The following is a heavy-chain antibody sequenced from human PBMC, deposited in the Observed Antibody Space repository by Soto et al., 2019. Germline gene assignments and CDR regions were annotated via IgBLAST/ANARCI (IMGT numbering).Heavy chain of an antibody. CDR1: GFTFDDYA. D-gene: IGHD3-3*01. J-gene: IGHJ3*02. V-gene: IGHV3-9*01. CDR3: VKKVTIFGVITHDAFDI. Sequence: EVQLVESGGGLVQPGRSLRLSCVASGFTFDDYAMHWVRQVPGKGLEWVAGISWDSGSIGYAGSVKGRCTISRDNAKNSLYLQMNSLRTEDTALYYCVKKVTIFGVITHDAFDIWGKGTMVTVSS. CDR2: ISWDSGSI.